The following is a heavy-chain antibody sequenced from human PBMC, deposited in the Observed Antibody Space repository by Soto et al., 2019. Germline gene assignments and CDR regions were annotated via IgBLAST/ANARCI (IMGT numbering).Heavy chain of an antibody. D-gene: IGHD1-26*01. CDR2: IYYSGGI. V-gene: IGHV4-31*03. CDR3: AICGSYNWFDP. Sequence: QVQLQESGPGLVKPSQTLSLTCTVSGGSISRGGYYWSWIRQHPGKGLEWIGNIYYSGGIDYNPSLKSRVTISVDTSKNQFPLKLSSVTAADTAVYYRAICGSYNWFDPWGQGTLVTVSS. J-gene: IGHJ5*02. CDR1: GGSISRGGYY.